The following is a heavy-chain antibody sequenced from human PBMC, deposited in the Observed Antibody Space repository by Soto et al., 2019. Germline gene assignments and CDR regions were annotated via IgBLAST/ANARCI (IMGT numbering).Heavy chain of an antibody. CDR2: ISGSGGST. CDR3: AKFRPRYSSSWTDVFDY. CDR1: GFTFSSYA. D-gene: IGHD6-13*01. V-gene: IGHV3-23*01. Sequence: GGSLRLSCAASGFTFSSYAMSWVRQAPGMGLEWVSAISGSGGSTYYADSVKGRFTIARDNSKNTLYLQMDSLRAEDTAVYYCAKFRPRYSSSWTDVFDYWGQGTLVTVYS. J-gene: IGHJ4*02.